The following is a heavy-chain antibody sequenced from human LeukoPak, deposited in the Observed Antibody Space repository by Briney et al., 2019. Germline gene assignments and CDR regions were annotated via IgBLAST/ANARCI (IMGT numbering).Heavy chain of an antibody. CDR3: ARGAIPAPYWLDP. Sequence: SETLSLTCTVSGGSISSGDYYWSWIRQPPGKGLEWIGYIYYSGSTYYNPSLKSRVTISVDTSKNQFSLKLSSVTAADTAVYYCARGAIPAPYWLDPWGQGTLVTVSS. D-gene: IGHD2-21*01. CDR1: GGSISSGDYY. J-gene: IGHJ5*02. CDR2: IYYSGST. V-gene: IGHV4-30-4*01.